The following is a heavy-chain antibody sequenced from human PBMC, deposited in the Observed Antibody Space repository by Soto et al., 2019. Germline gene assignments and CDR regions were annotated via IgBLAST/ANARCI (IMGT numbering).Heavy chain of an antibody. CDR3: ARVSSSSSRYYYYYYMDV. J-gene: IGHJ6*03. CDR2: MNPNSGNT. V-gene: IGHV1-8*01. CDR1: GYTFTSYD. D-gene: IGHD6-6*01. Sequence: ASVKVSCKASGYTFTSYDINWVRQATGQGLEWMGWMNPNSGNTGYAQKFQGRVTMTRNTSISTAYMELSSLRSEDTAVYYCARVSSSSSRYYYYYYMDVWGKGTTVNVSS.